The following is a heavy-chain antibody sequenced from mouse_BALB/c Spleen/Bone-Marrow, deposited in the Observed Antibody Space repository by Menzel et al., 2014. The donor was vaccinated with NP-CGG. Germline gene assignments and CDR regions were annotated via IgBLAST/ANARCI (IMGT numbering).Heavy chain of an antibody. Sequence: EVQLVESGGGLVQPGGSRKLSCAASGFTFSSFGMHWVRQAPEKGLEWVAYISSGSSTIYYADTVKGRFTISRDNPKNTLFLQMTSLSSEDTAMYYCAREGEYGNYWYSDVWGAGTTGTVPS. D-gene: IGHD2-10*02. J-gene: IGHJ1*01. V-gene: IGHV5-17*02. CDR2: ISSGSSTI. CDR3: AREGEYGNYWYSDV. CDR1: GFTFSSFG.